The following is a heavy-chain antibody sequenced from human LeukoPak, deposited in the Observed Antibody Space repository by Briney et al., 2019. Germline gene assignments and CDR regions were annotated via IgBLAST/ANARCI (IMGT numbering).Heavy chain of an antibody. CDR2: ISYNGGNK. Sequence: QPGRSLRLSCAASGFTFSSFGMHWVRQVPGKGLEWLALISYNGGNKYYADSVKGRFTISRDNSKNTLYLQMNSLRAEDTAVYYCAKDRYYYDSSGYLFDYWGQGTLVTVSS. D-gene: IGHD3-22*01. V-gene: IGHV3-33*05. CDR1: GFTFSSFG. CDR3: AKDRYYYDSSGYLFDY. J-gene: IGHJ4*02.